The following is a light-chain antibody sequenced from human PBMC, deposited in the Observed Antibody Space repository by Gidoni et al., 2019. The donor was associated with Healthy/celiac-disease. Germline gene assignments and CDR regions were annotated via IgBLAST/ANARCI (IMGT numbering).Light chain of an antibody. Sequence: QSALTQPASVSGSPGQSITISCTGTSSAVGIYNYVSWYQQHPVQATKLMISDVSNRPSGVSNRVSGSKSCNTASLTVPGLQAEDEADYYCSSYTSSINVVFGGGTKLTGX. V-gene: IGLV2-14*01. CDR1: SSAVGIYNY. J-gene: IGLJ2*01. CDR3: SSYTSSINVV. CDR2: DVS.